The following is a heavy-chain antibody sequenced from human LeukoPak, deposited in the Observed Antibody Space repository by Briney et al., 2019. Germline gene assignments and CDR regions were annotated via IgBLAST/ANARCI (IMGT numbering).Heavy chain of an antibody. CDR1: GFTFNNYA. CDR3: ARDLSTFDS. D-gene: IGHD1-1*01. V-gene: IGHV3-23*01. Sequence: GGYLRLSCAASGFTFNNYAMSWVRQAPGKGLEWVSGISGSGGDTYYADSVKGRFTISRDNSKNTLYLQMKSLRAEDTALYYCARDLSTFDSWGQGTLVTVSS. CDR2: ISGSGGDT. J-gene: IGHJ4*02.